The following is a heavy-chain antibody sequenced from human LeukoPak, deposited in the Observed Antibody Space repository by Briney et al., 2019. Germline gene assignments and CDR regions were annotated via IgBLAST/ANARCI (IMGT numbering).Heavy chain of an antibody. Sequence: PSQTLSLTCTVSGGSISSGGYYWSWIRQHPGKGLEWIGYIDYSGSTYYNPSLKSRVTISVDTSKNQFSLKLSSVTAADTAVYYCARTRLLGRYFDYWGQGTLVTVSS. CDR3: ARTRLLGRYFDY. J-gene: IGHJ4*02. D-gene: IGHD3-22*01. V-gene: IGHV4-31*03. CDR1: GGSISSGGYY. CDR2: IDYSGST.